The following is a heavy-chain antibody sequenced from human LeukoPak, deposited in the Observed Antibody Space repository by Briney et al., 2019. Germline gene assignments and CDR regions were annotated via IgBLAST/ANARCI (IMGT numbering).Heavy chain of an antibody. Sequence: GGSLRLSCAASKFTFSTYGMHWVRQAPGKGLEWVAFIWFDGSNKYYADFVKGRFTISRDNPKNTLYLQMNSLRAEDTAVYYCCSGSPKGVDYWGQGTLVTVSS. CDR3: CSGSPKGVDY. CDR1: KFTFSTYG. D-gene: IGHD3-10*02. J-gene: IGHJ4*02. CDR2: IWFDGSNK. V-gene: IGHV3-30*02.